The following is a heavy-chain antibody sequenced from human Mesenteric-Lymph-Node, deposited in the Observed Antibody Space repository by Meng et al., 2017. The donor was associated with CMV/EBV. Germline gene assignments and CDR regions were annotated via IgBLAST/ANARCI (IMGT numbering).Heavy chain of an antibody. D-gene: IGHD1-1*01. CDR3: ARDSRAYNIPENYFNY. J-gene: IGHJ4*02. V-gene: IGHV1-69*05. CDR1: GDTFNTYA. CDR2: IIPIFGTT. Sequence: SVKVSCKVSGDTFNTYAISWVRQAPGQGLEWMGGIIPIFGTTHYAQKFQGRVTISTDESTSTAYMELSSLKSEDTAIYYCARDSRAYNIPENYFNYWGQGTLVTVSS.